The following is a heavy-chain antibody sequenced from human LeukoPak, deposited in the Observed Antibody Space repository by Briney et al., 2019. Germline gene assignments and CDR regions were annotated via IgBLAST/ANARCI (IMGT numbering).Heavy chain of an antibody. CDR2: INPNSGGT. Sequence: ASVKVSCKASGYTFTGYYMHWVRQAPGQGLEWMGWINPNSGGTNYAQKFQGRVTMTRDTSISTAYMELSRLRSDDTAVYYCARTSDYDRYYFDYWGQGTLVTVSS. CDR3: ARTSDYDRYYFDY. CDR1: GYTFTGYY. J-gene: IGHJ4*02. D-gene: IGHD4-17*01. V-gene: IGHV1-2*02.